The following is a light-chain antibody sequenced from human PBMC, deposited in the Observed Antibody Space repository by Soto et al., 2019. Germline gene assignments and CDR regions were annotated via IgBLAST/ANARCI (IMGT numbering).Light chain of an antibody. Sequence: EIVMTQSPATLSVSPGERATLSCRASQSVRSNLAWFQQKPGQVPRLLIYDASTRAAGIPARFSGSGSGTEFTLTISSLQSEDFAMYYCQQYNNWPRTFGQGTKVEIK. CDR2: DAS. V-gene: IGKV3-15*01. J-gene: IGKJ1*01. CDR3: QQYNNWPRT. CDR1: QSVRSN.